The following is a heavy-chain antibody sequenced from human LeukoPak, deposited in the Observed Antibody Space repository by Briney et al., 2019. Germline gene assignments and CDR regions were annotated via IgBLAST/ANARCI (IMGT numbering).Heavy chain of an antibody. CDR1: GFTFSSYA. V-gene: IGHV3-23*01. CDR2: ISGSGGST. D-gene: IGHD5-12*01. Sequence: GGSLRLSCAASGFTFSSYAMSWVRQAPGKGLEWVSAISGSGGSTYYADSVKGRFTISRDNSKNTLHLQMNSLRAEDTAVYYCAKDGGYSGYGAIYYYGMDVWGQGTTVTVSS. J-gene: IGHJ6*02. CDR3: AKDGGYSGYGAIYYYGMDV.